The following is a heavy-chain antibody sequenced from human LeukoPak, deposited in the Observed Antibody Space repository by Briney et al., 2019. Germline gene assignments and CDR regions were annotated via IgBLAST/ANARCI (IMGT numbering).Heavy chain of an antibody. CDR1: RFXFSSHA. CDR2: ITAYGADR. V-gene: IGHV3-23*01. D-gene: IGHD1-1*01. J-gene: IGHJ4*02. Sequence: GWALTLSCPVSRFXFSSHAMGWVRQAPAKGPKGVAGITAYGADRNYADSVKGRFTISRDNSKSTLDLQMNSLRAEDTALYYCARDGTWGWAQYDYGGQGILVTVSS. CDR3: ARDGTWGWAQYDY.